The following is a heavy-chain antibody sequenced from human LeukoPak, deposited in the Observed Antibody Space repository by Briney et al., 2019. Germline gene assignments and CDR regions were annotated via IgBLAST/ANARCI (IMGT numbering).Heavy chain of an antibody. D-gene: IGHD2-15*01. V-gene: IGHV1-69*05. CDR2: IIPIFGTA. CDR1: GGSFSSEA. J-gene: IGHJ4*02. CDR3: GRKAGDCGGGSCYSIDY. Sequence: VASVKVSCKAFGGSFSSEAISWVRQAPGQGLGWMGGIIPIFGTANYAQKFQGRVTITTDESTSTAYMEVSSLRSEDTAVYYCGRKAGDCGGGSCYSIDYWGQGTLVTVSS.